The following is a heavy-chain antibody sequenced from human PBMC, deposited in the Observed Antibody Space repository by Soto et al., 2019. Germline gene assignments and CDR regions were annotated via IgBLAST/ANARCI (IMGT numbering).Heavy chain of an antibody. CDR1: GFNFSFYA. J-gene: IGHJ4*02. Sequence: PGGSLRLSCASSGFNFSFYAMHWVRQTPGKGLEWVAVISFDGNNIYYADSVRGRFTISRDSSSSMLYLQMNNLKPEDSAIYYCARGGGSSIWGVNQFDNWGQGTLVTVSS. D-gene: IGHD2-2*01. V-gene: IGHV3-30-3*01. CDR2: ISFDGNNI. CDR3: ARGGGSSIWGVNQFDN.